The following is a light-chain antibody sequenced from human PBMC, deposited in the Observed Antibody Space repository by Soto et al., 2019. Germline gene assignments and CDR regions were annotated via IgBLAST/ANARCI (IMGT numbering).Light chain of an antibody. CDR1: QSVSSN. CDR3: QQRSNWPPIT. V-gene: IGKV3D-15*01. J-gene: IGKJ5*01. Sequence: EIVMTQSPGTLSVSPGERATLSCGASQSVSSNLAWYQQKPGQAPRLLIYGASTRATGIPARFSGSGSGTEFTLSISSLQSEDFAVYYCQQRSNWPPITFGQGTRLEI. CDR2: GAS.